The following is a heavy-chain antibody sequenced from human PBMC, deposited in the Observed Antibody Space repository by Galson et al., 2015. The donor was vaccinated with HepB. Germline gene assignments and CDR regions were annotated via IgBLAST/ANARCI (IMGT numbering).Heavy chain of an antibody. J-gene: IGHJ5*02. CDR1: GGTFSSYA. CDR3: AREVWSGYPNWCDP. V-gene: IGHV1-69*13. CDR2: IIPIFGTA. D-gene: IGHD3-3*01. Sequence: SVKVSCKASGGTFSSYAISWVRQAPGQGLEWMGGIIPIFGTANYAQKFQGRVTITADESTSTAYMELSSLRSEDTAVYYCAREVWSGYPNWCDPRGQGTLVTVSS.